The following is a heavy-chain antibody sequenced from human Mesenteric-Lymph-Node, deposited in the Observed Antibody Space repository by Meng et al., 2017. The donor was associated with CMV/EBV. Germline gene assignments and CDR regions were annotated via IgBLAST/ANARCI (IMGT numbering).Heavy chain of an antibody. CDR2: IDSDESNT. J-gene: IGHJ3*02. CDR3: ARPSHGGAFDI. Sequence: GGSLRLSCAASGFTFSSYWMHWVRQAPGKGLVWVARIDSDESNTSDESKTRYADSVKGRFTISRDNAKNTLYLQMNSLRGEDTAVYYCARPSHGGAFDIWGQGTMVTVSS. CDR1: GFTFSSYW. D-gene: IGHD2-15*01. V-gene: IGHV3-74*01.